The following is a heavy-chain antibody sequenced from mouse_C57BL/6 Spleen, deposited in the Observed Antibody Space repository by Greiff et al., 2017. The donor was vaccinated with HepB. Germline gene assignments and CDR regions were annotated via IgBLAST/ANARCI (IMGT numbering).Heavy chain of an antibody. CDR3: AREGAY. CDR2: ISYDGSN. Sequence: ESGPGLVKPSQSLSLTCSVTGYSITSGYYWNWIRQFPGNKLEWMGYISYDGSNNYNPSLKNRISITRDTSKNQFFLKLNSVTTEDTATYFCAREGAYWGQGTLVTDTA. V-gene: IGHV3-6*01. J-gene: IGHJ3*01. CDR1: GYSITSGYY.